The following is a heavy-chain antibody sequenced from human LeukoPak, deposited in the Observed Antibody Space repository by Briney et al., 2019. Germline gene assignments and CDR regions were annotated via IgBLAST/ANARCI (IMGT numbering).Heavy chain of an antibody. D-gene: IGHD6-6*01. J-gene: IGHJ5*02. CDR2: SNNDGSET. CDR1: GFIFDDHG. V-gene: IGHV3-74*01. CDR3: ARDRPHNWFDP. Sequence: GGSLRLSCAASGFIFDDHGMHWVRQAPGKGLEGVSRSNNDGSETLYADAVKGRFTVSRDNAKNTMYLQMNSLRVEDTAVYYCARDRPHNWFDPWGQGTLVTVSS.